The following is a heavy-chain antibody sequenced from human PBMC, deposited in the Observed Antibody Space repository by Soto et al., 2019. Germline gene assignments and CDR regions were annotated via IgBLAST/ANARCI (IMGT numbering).Heavy chain of an antibody. J-gene: IGHJ4*02. D-gene: IGHD3-10*01. CDR1: GYTFTSYA. V-gene: IGHV1-3*01. Sequence: QVQLVQSGAEVKKPGASVKVSCKASGYTFTSYAMHWVRQAPGQRLEWMGWINAGNGNTKYSQKCQGRVTITRDTSASTAYMELSSLRSEDTAVYYCARGRRGVSDYWGQGTLVTVSS. CDR2: INAGNGNT. CDR3: ARGRRGVSDY.